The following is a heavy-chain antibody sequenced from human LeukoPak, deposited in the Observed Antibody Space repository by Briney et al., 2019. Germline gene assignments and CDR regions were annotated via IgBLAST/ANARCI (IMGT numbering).Heavy chain of an antibody. V-gene: IGHV3-7*01. J-gene: IGHJ3*02. Sequence: PGGSLRLSCAASGFTFSSYWMSWVRQAPGKGLEWVANIKQDGSEKYYVDSVKGRFTISRDNAKNSLYLQMNSLRAEDTAVYYCARVKYGDYPKDAFDIWGQGTMVTVSS. CDR1: GFTFSSYW. CDR2: IKQDGSEK. CDR3: ARVKYGDYPKDAFDI. D-gene: IGHD4-17*01.